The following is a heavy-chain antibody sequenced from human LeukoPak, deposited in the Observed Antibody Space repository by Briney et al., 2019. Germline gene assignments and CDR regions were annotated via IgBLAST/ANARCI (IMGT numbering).Heavy chain of an antibody. D-gene: IGHD6-13*01. V-gene: IGHV5-51*01. J-gene: IGHJ4*02. CDR2: IYPGDSDT. CDR3: ARQLCIAAAVCYFDY. CDR1: GYSFTSYW. Sequence: GGSLRLSCTGSGYSFTSYWIGWVRQMPGKGLEWMGIIYPGDSDTRYSPSFQGQVTISADKSISTAYLQWSSLKASDTAMYYCARQLCIAAAVCYFDYWGQGTLVTVSS.